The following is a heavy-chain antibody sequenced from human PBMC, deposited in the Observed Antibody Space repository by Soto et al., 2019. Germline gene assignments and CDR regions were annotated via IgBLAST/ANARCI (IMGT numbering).Heavy chain of an antibody. V-gene: IGHV1-3*01. D-gene: IGHD2-21*01. J-gene: IGHJ4*02. CDR3: AKGSRMWTPDY. CDR2: IAAGNGNT. Sequence: QVPLVQSGAEVKKPGASVRVSCKTSGYSFTDYAIHWVRQAPGQALEWLGWIAAGNGNTRFSQKIQDRVTITRDTSATTAYMELTSLRPEDTAFYYCAKGSRMWTPDYWGQGTLVTVSS. CDR1: GYSFTDYA.